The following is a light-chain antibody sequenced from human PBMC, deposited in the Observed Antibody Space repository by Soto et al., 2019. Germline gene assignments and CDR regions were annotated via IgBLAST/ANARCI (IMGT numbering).Light chain of an antibody. CDR1: SSDVGGYNY. Sequence: QSVLTQPPSASGSPGQSVTISCTGTSSDVGGYNYVYWYQQHPGKAPKLMIYEVSKRPSGVPDRFSGSKSDNTASLTVSGHQAEDEADYYCSSYAGRNNFVVFGGGTQLTVL. J-gene: IGLJ2*01. V-gene: IGLV2-8*01. CDR3: SSYAGRNNFVV. CDR2: EVS.